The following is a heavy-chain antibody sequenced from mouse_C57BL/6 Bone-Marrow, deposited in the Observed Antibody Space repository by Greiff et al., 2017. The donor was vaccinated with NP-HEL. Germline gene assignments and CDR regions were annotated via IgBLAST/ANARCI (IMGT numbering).Heavy chain of an antibody. D-gene: IGHD1-1*01. Sequence: EVQLQQSGPELVKPGASVKIPCKASGYTFTDYNMDWVKQSHGKSLEWIGDINPNNGGTIYNQKFKGKATLTVDKSSSTAYMELRSLTSEDTAVYYCARGGYYGSPLRGYAMDYWGQGTSVTVSS. CDR2: INPNNGGT. J-gene: IGHJ4*01. CDR1: GYTFTDYN. CDR3: ARGGYYGSPLRGYAMDY. V-gene: IGHV1-18*01.